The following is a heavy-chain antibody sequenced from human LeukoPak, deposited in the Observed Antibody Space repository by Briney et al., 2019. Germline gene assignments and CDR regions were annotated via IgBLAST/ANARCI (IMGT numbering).Heavy chain of an antibody. CDR1: GFTFSSYW. CDR3: ARGLGATEGSIFDY. J-gene: IGHJ4*02. CDR2: IKQDGSEK. D-gene: IGHD1-26*01. V-gene: IGHV3-7*01. Sequence: GGSLRLSCAASGFTFSSYWMSWVRQAPGKGLEWVANIKQDGSEKYYVDSVKGRFTISRDNAKNSLYLQMNSLRAEDTAVYYCARGLGATEGSIFDYWGQGTLVTVSS.